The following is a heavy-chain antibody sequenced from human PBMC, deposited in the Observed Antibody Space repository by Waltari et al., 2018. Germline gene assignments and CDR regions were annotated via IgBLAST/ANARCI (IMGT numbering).Heavy chain of an antibody. CDR2: IYYSGST. CDR3: ARHGEYYYYYYMDV. V-gene: IGHV4-39*07. D-gene: IGHD7-27*01. Sequence: QLQLQESGPGLVKPSETLSLTCTVSGGSISSSSYYWGWIRQPPGKGLGWMGSIYYSGSTYYNPSLKSRVTISVETSKNQFSLKLSSVTAADTAVYYCARHGEYYYYYYMDVWGKGTTVTVSS. J-gene: IGHJ6*03. CDR1: GGSISSSSYY.